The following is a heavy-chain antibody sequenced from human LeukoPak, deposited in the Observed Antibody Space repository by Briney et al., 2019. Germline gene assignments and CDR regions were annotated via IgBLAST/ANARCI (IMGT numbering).Heavy chain of an antibody. J-gene: IGHJ6*02. D-gene: IGHD3-10*01. CDR2: IRYDGSNK. CDR1: GFTFSSYG. Sequence: GGSLRLSCAASGFTFSSYGMHWVRQAPGKGLEWVAFIRYDGSNKYYADSVKGRFTISRDNSKNTLYLQMNSLRAEDTAVYYCARWGNLNYYGSGKGGMDVWGQGTTVTVSS. V-gene: IGHV3-30*02. CDR3: ARWGNLNYYGSGKGGMDV.